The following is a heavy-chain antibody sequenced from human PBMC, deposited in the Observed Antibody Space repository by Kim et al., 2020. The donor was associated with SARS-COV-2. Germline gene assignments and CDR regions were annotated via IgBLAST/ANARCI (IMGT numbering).Heavy chain of an antibody. CDR1: GYTFTSYG. Sequence: ASVKVSCKASGYTFTSYGISWVRQAPGQGLEWMGWISAYNGNTNYVQKLQGRATMTTDTSTSTAYMELRSLRSDDTAVYYCAGHYYDILTGYYGPDAFDIWGQGTMVTVSS. D-gene: IGHD3-9*01. CDR2: ISAYNGNT. V-gene: IGHV1-18*04. CDR3: AGHYYDILTGYYGPDAFDI. J-gene: IGHJ3*02.